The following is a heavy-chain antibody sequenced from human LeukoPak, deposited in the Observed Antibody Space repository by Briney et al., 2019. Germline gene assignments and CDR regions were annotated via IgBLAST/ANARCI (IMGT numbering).Heavy chain of an antibody. CDR3: ARDEVVQEGAFDI. V-gene: IGHV1-2*02. D-gene: IGHD2-8*01. Sequence: ASVKVSCKASGYTFTGYYMHWVRQAPGQGLEWMGWINPNSGGTNYAQKFQGRVTMTRDTSISTAYMELSRLRSDDTAVYYCARDEVVQEGAFDIWGQGTMVTVSS. CDR2: INPNSGGT. CDR1: GYTFTGYY. J-gene: IGHJ3*02.